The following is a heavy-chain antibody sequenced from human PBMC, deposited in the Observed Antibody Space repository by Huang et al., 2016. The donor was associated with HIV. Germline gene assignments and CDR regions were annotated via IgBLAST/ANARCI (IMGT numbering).Heavy chain of an antibody. CDR3: VSLGSGTADY. Sequence: QVQLQESGPGLVKPSETLSLSCTVSGDSVSSASYYWSWIRQPPGRGLEWIGYIYFSGGTNYNPALKSRVTISIDTSKNQFSLRLSSVTAADTAVYYCVSLGSGTADYWGQGTLVTVSS. V-gene: IGHV4-61*01. D-gene: IGHD3-10*01. CDR2: IYFSGGT. J-gene: IGHJ4*02. CDR1: GDSVSSASYY.